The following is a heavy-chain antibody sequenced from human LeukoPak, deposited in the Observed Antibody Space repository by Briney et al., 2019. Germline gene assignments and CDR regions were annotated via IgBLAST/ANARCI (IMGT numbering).Heavy chain of an antibody. J-gene: IGHJ3*02. D-gene: IGHD1-26*01. CDR1: GYTLTELS. CDR2: FDPEDGET. V-gene: IGHV1-24*01. Sequence: ASVKVSCKVSGYTLTELSMHWVRQAPGKGLEWMGGFDPEDGETIYAQKFQGRVTMTEDTSTDTAYTELSSLRSEDTAVYYCATDLSGSYSESRSDDAFDIWGQGTMVTVSS. CDR3: ATDLSGSYSESRSDDAFDI.